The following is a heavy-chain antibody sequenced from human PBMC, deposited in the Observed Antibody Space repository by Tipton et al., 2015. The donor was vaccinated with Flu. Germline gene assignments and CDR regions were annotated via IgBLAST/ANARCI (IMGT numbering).Heavy chain of an antibody. CDR3: ARAPNKGCSGGSCYFDY. CDR2: IWYDGSNK. J-gene: IGHJ4*02. CDR1: GFTFSSYG. Sequence: SLRLSCAASGFTFSSYGMHWVRQAPGKGLEWVAVIWYDGSNKYYADSVKGRFTISRDNSKNTLYLQMNSLRAEDTAVYYCARAPNKGCSGGSCYFDYWGQGTLVTVSS. D-gene: IGHD2-15*01. V-gene: IGHV3-33*01.